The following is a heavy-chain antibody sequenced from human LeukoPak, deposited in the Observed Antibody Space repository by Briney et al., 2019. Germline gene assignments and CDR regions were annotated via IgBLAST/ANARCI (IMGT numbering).Heavy chain of an antibody. D-gene: IGHD3-22*01. J-gene: IGHJ4*02. Sequence: GGSLRLSCAASGFTFSSYWMSWVRQAPGKGLEWVANIKQAGSEKYYVDSVKGRFTISRDNAKNSLYLQMNSLRAEDTAVYYCARDRHYYDSSGYLFDYWGQGTLVTVSS. CDR2: IKQAGSEK. V-gene: IGHV3-7*01. CDR1: GFTFSSYW. CDR3: ARDRHYYDSSGYLFDY.